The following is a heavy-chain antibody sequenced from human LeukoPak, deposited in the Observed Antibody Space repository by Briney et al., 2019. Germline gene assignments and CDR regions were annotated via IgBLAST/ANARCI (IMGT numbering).Heavy chain of an antibody. Sequence: SETLSLTCAVYGESFSGYYWSWIRQPPGKGLEWIGEITHSGSTNYNPSLKSRVTISVDTSKNQFSLKMTSVTAADTAVYYCARYWQRDDYYFDYWGQGTLVTVSS. CDR3: ARYWQRDDYYFDY. D-gene: IGHD3-10*01. J-gene: IGHJ4*02. V-gene: IGHV4-34*01. CDR1: GESFSGYY. CDR2: ITHSGST.